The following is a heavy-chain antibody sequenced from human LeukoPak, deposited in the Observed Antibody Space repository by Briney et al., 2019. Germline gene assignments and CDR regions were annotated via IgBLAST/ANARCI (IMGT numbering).Heavy chain of an antibody. J-gene: IGHJ4*02. CDR1: GYSVTGYY. CDR3: AVYYYDSSGYYDHSFFDY. CDR2: INPNSGGT. D-gene: IGHD3-22*01. V-gene: IGHV1-2*06. Sequence: ASVRVSCKAAGYSVTGYYMNRVRQAPGQGLEWMGRINPNSGGTNYAQKFQGRVTMTRDTSISTAYMGLSRLRSDDTAVYYCAVYYYDSSGYYDHSFFDYWGQGTLVTVSS.